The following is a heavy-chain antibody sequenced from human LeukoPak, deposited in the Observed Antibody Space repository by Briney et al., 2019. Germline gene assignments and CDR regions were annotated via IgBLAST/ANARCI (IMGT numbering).Heavy chain of an antibody. CDR3: AREQQGRRAAFDY. CDR1: GGSFSGYY. J-gene: IGHJ4*02. CDR2: INHSGST. Sequence: PSETLSLTCAVYGGSFSGYYWSWIRQPPGKGLEWIGEINHSGSTNYNPSLKSRVTISVDTSKNQFSLKLSSVTAADTAVYYCAREQQGRRAAFDYWGQGTPVTVSS. V-gene: IGHV4-34*01. D-gene: IGHD1/OR15-1a*01.